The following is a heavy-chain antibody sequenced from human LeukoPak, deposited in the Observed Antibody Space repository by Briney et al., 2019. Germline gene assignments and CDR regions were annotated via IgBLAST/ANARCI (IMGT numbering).Heavy chain of an antibody. CDR3: ARGRFCSSSTCSWPTYYYYYGMDV. V-gene: IGHV3-30*04. J-gene: IGHJ6*02. CDR1: GFTFSYYA. Sequence: GGSLRLSCAASGFTFSYYAMHWVRQAPGKGLEWVAVISYDGKNEYYADSVKGRFTISRDDSEHTLYLQMHSLTAEDTAMYYCARGRFCSSSTCSWPTYYYYYGMDVWGQGTTVTVSS. CDR2: ISYDGKNE. D-gene: IGHD2-2*01.